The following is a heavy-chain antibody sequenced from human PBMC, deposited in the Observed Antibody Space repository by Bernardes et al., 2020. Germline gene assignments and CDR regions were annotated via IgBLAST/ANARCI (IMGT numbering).Heavy chain of an antibody. CDR3: ARALPSNRNYDDDYFGY. J-gene: IGHJ4*02. CDR2: TKEDGSEK. D-gene: IGHD1-7*01. CDR1: GFIFGDYW. Sequence: GGSLRLSCAASGFIFGDYWMSWIRQAPGKGLEWVANTKEDGSEKYYMDSVKGRFSISRDNAKNSLYLQMNSLRVEDSAVYYCARALPSNRNYDDDYFGYWGQGILVTVSS. V-gene: IGHV3-7*01.